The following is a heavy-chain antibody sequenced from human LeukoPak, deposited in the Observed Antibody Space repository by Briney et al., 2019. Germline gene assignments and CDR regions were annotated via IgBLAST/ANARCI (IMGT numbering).Heavy chain of an antibody. CDR3: ARAMSGSYYNILDY. D-gene: IGHD1-26*01. V-gene: IGHV4-59*12. CDR1: GGSIDSYY. CDR2: IYYSGST. Sequence: PSETLSLTCTVSGGSIDSYYWSWIRQPPGKRLEWIGYIYYSGSTKYNPSLKSRVSISVDTSKNQFSLRLSSVTAADTAVYYCARAMSGSYYNILDYWGQGTLVTVSS. J-gene: IGHJ4*02.